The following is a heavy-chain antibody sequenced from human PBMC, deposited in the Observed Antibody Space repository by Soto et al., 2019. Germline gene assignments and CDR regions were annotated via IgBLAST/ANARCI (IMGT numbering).Heavy chain of an antibody. J-gene: IGHJ3*01. CDR3: ARELGGNYFAFDL. Sequence: QVQLVESGGDLVKPGGSLRLSCAASGFTFSDNYMSWIRQAPGKGLEWISYMTPSGSSSSYADSVKGRFTISRDNAKNSLYLQMNSLRGDDTAVYYCARELGGNYFAFDLWGQGTMVTVSS. CDR1: GFTFSDNY. V-gene: IGHV3-11*01. CDR2: MTPSGSSS. D-gene: IGHD1-26*01.